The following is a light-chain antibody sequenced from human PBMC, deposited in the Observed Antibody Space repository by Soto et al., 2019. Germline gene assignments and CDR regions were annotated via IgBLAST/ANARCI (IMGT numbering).Light chain of an antibody. CDR3: TSYLYSSGHFV. J-gene: IGLJ1*01. CDR2: GDT. Sequence: QSVLTQPPSVSGAPGQRVTISCTGSSSNIGAGHDVHWYQQTPGTAPKLLIYGDTTRPSGVPDRFSGSKSGTSASLAITGLQAEDEADYYCTSYLYSSGHFVFGTGTKLTVL. V-gene: IGLV1-40*01. CDR1: SSNIGAGHD.